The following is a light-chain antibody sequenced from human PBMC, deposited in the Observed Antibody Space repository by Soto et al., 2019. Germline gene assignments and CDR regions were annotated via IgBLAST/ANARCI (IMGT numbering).Light chain of an antibody. Sequence: QSALTQPASVSGSPGQSITISCIGTSSDVATYNYVSWYQQHPGKAPKLMIYEVSNRPSGVSNRFSGSKSGNTASLTISGLQAEDEADYYCSSYTSSSTLVFGGGTKLTVL. CDR3: SSYTSSSTLV. CDR1: SSDVATYNY. V-gene: IGLV2-14*01. CDR2: EVS. J-gene: IGLJ2*01.